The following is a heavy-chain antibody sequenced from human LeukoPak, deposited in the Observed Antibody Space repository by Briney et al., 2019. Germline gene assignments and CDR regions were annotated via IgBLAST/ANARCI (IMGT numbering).Heavy chain of an antibody. CDR3: ASSLTSGGLFDY. J-gene: IGHJ4*02. CDR2: ISDTSTYI. D-gene: IGHD2-15*01. V-gene: IGHV3-21*01. CDR1: GFIFSTYS. Sequence: PGGSLRLSCVANGFIFSTYSMNWVRQAPGKGLEWVSSISDTSTYIYYADSVKGRFTISRDNAKNSLYLQMNRLRAEDTAVYYCASSLTSGGLFDYWGQGTLVTVSS.